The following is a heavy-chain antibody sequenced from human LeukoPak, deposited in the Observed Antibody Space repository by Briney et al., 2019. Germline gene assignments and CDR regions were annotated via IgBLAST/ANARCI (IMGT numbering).Heavy chain of an antibody. CDR3: AREGDSAGWYRPAFRLLDY. D-gene: IGHD6-19*01. V-gene: IGHV1-18*01. CDR1: GYTFTSYG. CDR2: ISGYNAET. J-gene: IGHJ4*02. Sequence: ASVKVSCKTSGYTFTSYGLYWVRQAPGQGLEWMGWISGYNAETNYARKFQGRVTMTTDTSTTTAYMELTSLTSDDTALYYCAREGDSAGWYRPAFRLLDYWGQGTMVTVSS.